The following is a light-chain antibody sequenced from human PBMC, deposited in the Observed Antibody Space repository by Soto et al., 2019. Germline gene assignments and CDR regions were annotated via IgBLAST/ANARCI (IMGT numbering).Light chain of an antibody. CDR1: QSVSSY. J-gene: IGKJ4*01. V-gene: IGKV3-11*01. CDR2: DAS. Sequence: EIVLTQSPATLSLSPGERATLSCRASQSVSSYLAWYQQKPGQAPRLLIYDASNRATGIPARFSGSGSGTDFTLNISSLEPEDFAVYYCQQRSNWLTFGGRTKVEIK. CDR3: QQRSNWLT.